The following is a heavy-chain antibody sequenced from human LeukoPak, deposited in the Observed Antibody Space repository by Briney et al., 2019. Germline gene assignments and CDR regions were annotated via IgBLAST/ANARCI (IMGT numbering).Heavy chain of an antibody. CDR1: GGTFSRYA. Sequence: SVKVSCKASGGTFSRYAISWVRQAPGQGLEWMGGIIPIFGTTNYAQKFQGGVTITADKSTSTAYMVLSSLRSEDTAVYYCARSGVARHYMDVWGKGTTVTVSS. D-gene: IGHD5-12*01. J-gene: IGHJ6*03. CDR2: IIPIFGTT. V-gene: IGHV1-69*06. CDR3: ARSGVARHYMDV.